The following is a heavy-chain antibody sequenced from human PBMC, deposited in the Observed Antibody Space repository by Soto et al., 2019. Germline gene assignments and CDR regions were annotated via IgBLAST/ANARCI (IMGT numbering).Heavy chain of an antibody. Sequence: SVKVSCKASGGTFSSYAISWLRQAPGQGLEWMGGIIPIFGTANYAQKFQGRVTITADESTSTAYMELSSLRSEDTAVYYCARGVRSEATQYYYYYYGMDVWGQGTTVTVSS. CDR2: IIPIFGTA. CDR1: GGTFSSYA. D-gene: IGHD6-25*01. J-gene: IGHJ6*02. V-gene: IGHV1-69*13. CDR3: ARGVRSEATQYYYYYYGMDV.